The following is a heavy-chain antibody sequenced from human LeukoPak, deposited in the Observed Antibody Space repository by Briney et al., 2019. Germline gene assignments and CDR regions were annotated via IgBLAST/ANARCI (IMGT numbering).Heavy chain of an antibody. Sequence: ASVKVSCKASGYTFPNYGVSWVRQAPGQGLEWMGWISGYNGNTNFAKKVLGRVTMTTDTSTSTAYMELRSLRSDDTAVYYCARALGSGTNYYYYYMDVWGKGTTVTVS. CDR1: GYTFPNYG. CDR3: ARALGSGTNYYYYYMDV. J-gene: IGHJ6*03. CDR2: ISGYNGNT. D-gene: IGHD1-7*01. V-gene: IGHV1-18*01.